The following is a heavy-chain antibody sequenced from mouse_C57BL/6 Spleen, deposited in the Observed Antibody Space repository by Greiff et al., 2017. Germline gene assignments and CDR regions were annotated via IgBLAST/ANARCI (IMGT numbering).Heavy chain of an antibody. Sequence: VQLQQSGPELVKPGASVKMSCKASGYTFTDYNMHWVKQSPGKSLEWIGYINPNNGGTSYNQKFKGKATLTVNKSSSTAYMELRSLTSEDSAVYSCAITTVVEGLDYWGQGTTLTVSS. D-gene: IGHD1-1*01. CDR3: AITTVVEGLDY. V-gene: IGHV1-22*01. J-gene: IGHJ2*01. CDR2: INPNNGGT. CDR1: GYTFTDYN.